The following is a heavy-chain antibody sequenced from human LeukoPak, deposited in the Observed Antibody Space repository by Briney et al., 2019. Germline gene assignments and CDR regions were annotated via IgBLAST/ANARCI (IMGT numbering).Heavy chain of an antibody. CDR2: IYYSGST. Sequence: PSETLSLTCTVSGGSISTYYWSWIRQHPGKGLEWIGYIYYSGSTYYNPSLKSRVTISVDTSKNQFSLKLSSVTAADTAVYYCARGPSYDFWSGYYNALDYWGQGTLVTVSS. CDR1: GGSISTYY. D-gene: IGHD3-3*01. CDR3: ARGPSYDFWSGYYNALDY. J-gene: IGHJ4*02. V-gene: IGHV4-59*06.